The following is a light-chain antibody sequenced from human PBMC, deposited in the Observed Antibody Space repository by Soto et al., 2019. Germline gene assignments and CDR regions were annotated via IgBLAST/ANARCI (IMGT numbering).Light chain of an antibody. CDR3: CSYAGSYTLVV. Sequence: QSALTQPRSVSGSPGQSVTISCTGSSSDVGGYNYVSWYQQHPGKAPKLIIYDVSQRPSGVPDRFSGSKSGNTASLTISGLQAEDEADYHCCSYAGSYTLVVFGGGTKLTVL. V-gene: IGLV2-11*01. CDR1: SSDVGGYNY. J-gene: IGLJ2*01. CDR2: DVS.